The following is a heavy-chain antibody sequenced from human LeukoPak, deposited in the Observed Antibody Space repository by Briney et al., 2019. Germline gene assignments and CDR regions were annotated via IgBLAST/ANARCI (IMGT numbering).Heavy chain of an antibody. CDR3: ARSIGITVAGTFVDY. J-gene: IGHJ4*02. CDR2: VSAYADNT. CDR1: GYNFFSYG. V-gene: IGHV1-18*01. D-gene: IGHD6-19*01. Sequence: ASVKVSCKASGYNFFSYGITWVRQAPGQGLEWMGWVSAYADNTNYVQKFQGRVTMTTDTSTSTAYMELRSLRSDDTAVYYCARSIGITVAGTFVDYWGQGTLVTVSS.